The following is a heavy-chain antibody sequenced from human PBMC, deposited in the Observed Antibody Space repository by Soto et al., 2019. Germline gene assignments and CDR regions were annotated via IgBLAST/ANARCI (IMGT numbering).Heavy chain of an antibody. J-gene: IGHJ2*01. CDR2: IYHSGGT. CDR3: AREVKDYPNWYLDL. CDR1: GGSITSGDYF. Sequence: QVQLQESGPGLVKPSQTLSLTCTVSGGSITSGDYFWSWVRLPPGKGPEWIGYIYHSGGTDYNPSLKRRVTISVDTSKNQFSLKLTSVTSADTAVYFCAREVKDYPNWYLDLWGRGTHVTVSS. D-gene: IGHD3-10*01. V-gene: IGHV4-30-4*01.